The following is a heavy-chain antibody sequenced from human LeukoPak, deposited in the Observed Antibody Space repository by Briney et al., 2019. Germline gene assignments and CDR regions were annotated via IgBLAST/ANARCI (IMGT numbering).Heavy chain of an antibody. CDR1: GGTFSSYA. V-gene: IGHV1-69*05. J-gene: IGHJ5*02. D-gene: IGHD1-26*01. CDR3: AREVGAPANWFDP. CDR2: IIPIFGTA. Sequence: SVKVSCKASGGTFSSYAISWVRQAPGQGLEWMGGIIPIFGTANYAQKFQGRVTITRNTSISTAYMELSSLRSEDTAVYYCAREVGAPANWFDPWGQGTLVTVSS.